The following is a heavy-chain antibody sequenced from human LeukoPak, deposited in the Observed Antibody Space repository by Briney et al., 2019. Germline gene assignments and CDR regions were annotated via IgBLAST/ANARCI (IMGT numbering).Heavy chain of an antibody. D-gene: IGHD2-15*01. Sequence: GASVKVSCKASGGTFSSYAISWVRQAPGQGLEWMGRIIPILGIANYAQKFQGRVTITADKSTSTAYMELSSLRSDDTAVYYCARGEGECSGGSCYPVDYWGQGTLVTVSS. V-gene: IGHV1-69*04. CDR2: IIPILGIA. CDR1: GGTFSSYA. J-gene: IGHJ4*02. CDR3: ARGEGECSGGSCYPVDY.